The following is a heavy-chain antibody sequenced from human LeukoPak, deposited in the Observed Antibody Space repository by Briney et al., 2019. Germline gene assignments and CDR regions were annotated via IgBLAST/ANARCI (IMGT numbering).Heavy chain of an antibody. V-gene: IGHV1-46*01. CDR1: GYTFTSYY. CDR3: ARDRSSSWYQNGGNWFDP. CDR2: INPSSGST. D-gene: IGHD6-13*01. Sequence: ASVKVSCKASGYTFTSYYMHWVRQAPGQGLEWMGIINPSSGSTSYAQKFQGRVTMTRDTSTSTVYMELSSLRSEDTAVYYCARDRSSSWYQNGGNWFDPWGQGTLVTVSS. J-gene: IGHJ5*02.